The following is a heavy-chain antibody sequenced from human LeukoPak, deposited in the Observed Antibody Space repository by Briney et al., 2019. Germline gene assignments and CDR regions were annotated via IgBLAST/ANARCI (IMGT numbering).Heavy chain of an antibody. CDR3: ARGWDSSGYSFDY. CDR2: INRSGST. D-gene: IGHD3-22*01. V-gene: IGHV4-34*01. Sequence: PSETLSLTCAVYGGSFSAYYWSWIRQPPEKGLEWIGEINRSGSTNYNPSLKSRVTISVDTSKNQFSLKLCSVTAADTAVYHCARGWDSSGYSFDYWGQGTLVTVSS. CDR1: GGSFSAYY. J-gene: IGHJ4*02.